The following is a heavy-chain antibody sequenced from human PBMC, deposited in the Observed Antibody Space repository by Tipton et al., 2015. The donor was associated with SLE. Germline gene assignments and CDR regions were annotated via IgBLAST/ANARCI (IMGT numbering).Heavy chain of an antibody. V-gene: IGHV4-34*01. CDR3: ARRGVDTAMAYYFDY. J-gene: IGHJ4*02. CDR2: INHSGST. CDR1: GGSFSGYY. D-gene: IGHD5-18*01. Sequence: LSLTCAVYGGSFSGYYWSWIRQPPGKGLEWIGEINHSGSTNYNPSLKSRVTISVDTSKNQFSLKLSSVTAADTAVYYCARRGVDTAMAYYFDYWGQGTLVTVSS.